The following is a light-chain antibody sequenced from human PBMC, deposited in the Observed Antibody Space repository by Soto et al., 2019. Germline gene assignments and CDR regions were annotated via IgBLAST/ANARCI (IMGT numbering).Light chain of an antibody. CDR3: QSYDNRLSGVV. CDR2: GNK. CDR1: SSNIGAGYD. Sequence: QPVLTQPPSVSATPGLTVTISCTGSSSNIGAGYDVHWYHQLPGTAPKLLIYGNKFRPSGVPDRFSGSKSGTSASLAITGLQTEDEADYYRQSYDNRLSGVVFGTGTKLTVL. J-gene: IGLJ1*01. V-gene: IGLV1-40*01.